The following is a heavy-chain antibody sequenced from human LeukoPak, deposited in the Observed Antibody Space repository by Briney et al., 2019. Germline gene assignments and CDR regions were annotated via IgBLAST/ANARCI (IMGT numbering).Heavy chain of an antibody. CDR1: GFTFSDYY. Sequence: PGGSLRLSCAASGFTFSDYYMSWICQAPGKGLEWVSYISSSGSTIYYADSVKGRFTISRDNAKNSLYLQMNSLRAEDTAVYYCARDGFPITIFGVVPSSYGMDVWGQGTTVTVSS. V-gene: IGHV3-11*01. J-gene: IGHJ6*02. D-gene: IGHD3-3*01. CDR2: ISSSGSTI. CDR3: ARDGFPITIFGVVPSSYGMDV.